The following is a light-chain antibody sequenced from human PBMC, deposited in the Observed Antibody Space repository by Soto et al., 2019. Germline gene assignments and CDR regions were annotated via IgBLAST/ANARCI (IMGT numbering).Light chain of an antibody. CDR2: GAA. J-gene: IGKJ2*01. V-gene: IGKV3-20*01. Sequence: EIVLTQSPGTLSLSPGERATLSCRASQSVSGSFAWYQQKPGQAPRLLIYGAANRATGIPDRFSGSGSGTDVTLTISRLEPEDFAVYFCQQYGSSPYTFGQGTKLEIK. CDR3: QQYGSSPYT. CDR1: QSVSGS.